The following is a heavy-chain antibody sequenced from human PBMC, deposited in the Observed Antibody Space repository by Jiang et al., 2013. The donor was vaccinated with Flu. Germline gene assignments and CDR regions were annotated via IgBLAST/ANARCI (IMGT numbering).Heavy chain of an antibody. J-gene: IGHJ4*02. V-gene: IGHV4-59*01. Sequence: KSRVTISVDTSKNQXSLKLSSVTAADTAVYYCARCLAYYDSSGYYPLYFDYWGQGTLVTVSS. CDR3: ARCLAYYDSSGYYPLYFDY. D-gene: IGHD3-22*01.